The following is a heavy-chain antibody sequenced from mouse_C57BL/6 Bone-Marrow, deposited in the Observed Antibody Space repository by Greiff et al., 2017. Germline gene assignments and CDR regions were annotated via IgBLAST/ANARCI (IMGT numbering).Heavy chain of an antibody. J-gene: IGHJ4*01. V-gene: IGHV1-4*01. CDR3: ARDYCGSSYAMDY. D-gene: IGHD1-1*01. Sequence: QVQLQQSGAELARPGASVKMSCTASGYTFTSYTMHWVKQRPGQGLEWIGYINPSSGYTKYNQKFKDQATLTANKSSSTAYMQLSSLTSEDSAVYYCARDYCGSSYAMDYWGQGTSVTVSS. CDR1: GYTFTSYT. CDR2: INPSSGYT.